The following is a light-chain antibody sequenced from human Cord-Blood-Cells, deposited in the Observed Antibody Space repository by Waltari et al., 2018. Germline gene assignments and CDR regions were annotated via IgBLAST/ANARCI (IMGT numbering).Light chain of an antibody. J-gene: IGKJ3*01. CDR2: GVS. Sequence: EIVMTQSPATLSVSPGERATLSCRASQSISSNLPWYQQKPGQAPRLLIYGVSTRATDIPARFSGSGSGTQFTLTISSMQSEDFAVYYCQQYNNWPPSFTFGPGTKVEIK. CDR3: QQYNNWPPSFT. CDR1: QSISSN. V-gene: IGKV3-15*01.